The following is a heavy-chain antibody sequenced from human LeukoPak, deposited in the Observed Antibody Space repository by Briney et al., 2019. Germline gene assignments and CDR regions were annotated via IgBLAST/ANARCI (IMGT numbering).Heavy chain of an antibody. J-gene: IGHJ2*01. Sequence: GGSLRLSCAASGFTFTSHSVNWARQAPGEGLEWVSSISSSSSYIYYADSVKGRFSISRDNARNSLYLKMTSLTAEDTAVYYCARDWRNKYSNSWSRGEWYFDLWGRGTLVTVSS. V-gene: IGHV3-21*01. CDR3: ARDWRNKYSNSWSRGEWYFDL. CDR1: GFTFTSHS. D-gene: IGHD6-13*01. CDR2: ISSSSSYI.